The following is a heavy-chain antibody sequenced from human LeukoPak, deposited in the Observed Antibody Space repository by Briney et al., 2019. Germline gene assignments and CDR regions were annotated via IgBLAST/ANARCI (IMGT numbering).Heavy chain of an antibody. CDR2: INPNSGGT. V-gene: IGHV1-2*02. D-gene: IGHD3-22*01. CDR1: GYTFTGYY. Sequence: ASVKVSCKASGYTFTGYYMHWVRQAPGQGLEWMGWINPNSGGTNYAQKFQGRVTMTRDTSICTAYMELSRLRSDDTAVYYCAREYYYDSSDSSPWGQGTLVTVSS. J-gene: IGHJ5*02. CDR3: AREYYYDSSDSSP.